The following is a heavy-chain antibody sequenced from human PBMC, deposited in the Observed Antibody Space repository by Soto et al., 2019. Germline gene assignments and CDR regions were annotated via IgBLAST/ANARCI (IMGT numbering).Heavy chain of an antibody. V-gene: IGHV4-31*03. Sequence: SDPLSLTFTVSGGSISSGGYYWSWIRQHPGKGLEWIGYMYYIGSTYYNPSLKSRVTISVDTSKNQFSLKLTSVTAADTAVYYCARGSYTFGEIGAFDIWGQGTMVT. CDR3: ARGSYTFGEIGAFDI. J-gene: IGHJ3*02. CDR2: MYYIGST. CDR1: GGSISSGGYY. D-gene: IGHD2-21*01.